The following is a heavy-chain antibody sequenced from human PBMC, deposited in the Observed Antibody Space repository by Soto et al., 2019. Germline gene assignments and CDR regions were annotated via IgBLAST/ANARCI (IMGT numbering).Heavy chain of an antibody. CDR1: GGSFSGYY. J-gene: IGHJ6*03. D-gene: IGHD2-2*01. Sequence: QVQLQQWGAGLLKPSETLSLTCAVYGGSFSGYYWSWIRQPPGKGLEWIGEINHSGSTNYIPSLKSRVTISVDTSKNQFSLKLSSVTAADTAVYYCARGGGYCSSTSCHVHHYYYYYMDVWGKGTTVTVSS. V-gene: IGHV4-34*01. CDR3: ARGGGYCSSTSCHVHHYYYYYMDV. CDR2: INHSGST.